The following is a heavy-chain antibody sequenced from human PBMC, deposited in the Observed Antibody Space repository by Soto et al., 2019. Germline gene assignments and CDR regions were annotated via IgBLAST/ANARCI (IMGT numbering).Heavy chain of an antibody. CDR2: IYNTESP. CDR1: GGSITSYY. Sequence: SETLSLTCTVSGGSITSYYWSWIGQPAGKGLEWIGRIYNTESPTYSPSLKSRVTMSVDTSKNQFSLKLSSVTAADTAVYYCARDMRVFGGMDVWGQGTTVTVSS. V-gene: IGHV4-4*07. D-gene: IGHD3-3*01. J-gene: IGHJ6*02. CDR3: ARDMRVFGGMDV.